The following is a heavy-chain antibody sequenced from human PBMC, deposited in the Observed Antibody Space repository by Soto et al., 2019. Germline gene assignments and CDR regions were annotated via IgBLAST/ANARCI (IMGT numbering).Heavy chain of an antibody. V-gene: IGHV3-30*18. CDR1: GFTFSSYG. Sequence: WGSLRLSCAASGFTFSSYGMHWVRQAPGKGLEWVAVISYDGSNKYYADSVKGRFTISRDNSKNTLNLQMNSLRAEDTAVYYCAKELDTAMVGPIDYWGQGTLVTVSS. CDR2: ISYDGSNK. D-gene: IGHD5-18*01. J-gene: IGHJ4*02. CDR3: AKELDTAMVGPIDY.